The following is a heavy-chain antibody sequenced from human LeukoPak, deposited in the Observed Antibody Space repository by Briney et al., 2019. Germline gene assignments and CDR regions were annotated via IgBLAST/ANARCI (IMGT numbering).Heavy chain of an antibody. V-gene: IGHV3-23*01. CDR3: AKSVHMVRGVIISGLPEY. CDR2: ISGSGGST. J-gene: IGHJ4*02. Sequence: PGGSLRLSCAASGFTFSSYAMSWVRQAPGKGLEWVSAISGSGGSTYYADSVKGRFTISRDNSKNTLYLQMNSLRAEDTAVYYCAKSVHMVRGVIISGLPEYWGQGTLVTVSS. D-gene: IGHD3-10*01. CDR1: GFTFSSYA.